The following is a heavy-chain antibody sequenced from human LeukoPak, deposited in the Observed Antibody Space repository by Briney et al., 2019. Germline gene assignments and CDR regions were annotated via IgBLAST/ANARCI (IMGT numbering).Heavy chain of an antibody. CDR3: AKDAPVNIVVVPAANS. CDR2: ISGSGGST. V-gene: IGHV3-23*01. J-gene: IGHJ4*02. CDR1: GFTFSSYT. D-gene: IGHD2-2*01. Sequence: GGSLRLSCAASGFTFSSYTMSWVRQAPGKGLEWVSAISGSGGSTYYADSVKGRFTISRDNSKNTLYLQMNSLRAEDTAVYYCAKDAPVNIVVVPAANSWGQGTLVTVSS.